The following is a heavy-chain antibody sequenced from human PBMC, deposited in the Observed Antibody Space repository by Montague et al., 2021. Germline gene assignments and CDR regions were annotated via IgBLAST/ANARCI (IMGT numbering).Heavy chain of an antibody. CDR3: ARNPAYGALDY. V-gene: IGHV3-7*03. D-gene: IGHD4/OR15-4a*01. CDR1: GLIFSHSW. J-gene: IGHJ4*02. Sequence: SLRLSCAASGLIFSHSWMAWVRLPPGKGLEWVAGVNPDGSQVGYVESVKGRFTVSKDNAKNPLFLQMNSLRGDDTALYYCARNPAYGALDYWGQGTQVTVSS. CDR2: VNPDGSQV.